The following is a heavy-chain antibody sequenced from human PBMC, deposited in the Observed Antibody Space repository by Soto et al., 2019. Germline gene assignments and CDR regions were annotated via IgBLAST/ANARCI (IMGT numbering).Heavy chain of an antibody. D-gene: IGHD6-6*01. J-gene: IGHJ3*02. CDR1: RVRFTSSG. CDR3: ASSNVRRPAFDI. Sequence: APVDVCCEACRVRFTSSGMRWARHAPGQGLEWMGWISAYNGNTNYAQKLQGRVTMTTDTSTSTAHMELRSLRSDDTAVYYCASSNVRRPAFDIWGQGTMVTVSS. CDR2: ISAYNGNT. V-gene: IGHV1-18*01.